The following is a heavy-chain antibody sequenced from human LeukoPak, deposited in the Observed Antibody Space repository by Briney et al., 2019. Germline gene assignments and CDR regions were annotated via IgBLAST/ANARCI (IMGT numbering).Heavy chain of an antibody. V-gene: IGHV4-59*01. CDR3: ARDYDSSGFYYWGTFGY. J-gene: IGHJ4*02. D-gene: IGHD3-22*01. CDR1: GGSISSYY. Sequence: SETLSLTCTVSGGSISSYYWSWIRQPPGKGLEWIGYIYYSGSTNYNPSLKSRVTISVDTSKSQFSLKLSSVTAADTAVYYCARDYDSSGFYYWGTFGYWGQGTLVTVSS. CDR2: IYYSGST.